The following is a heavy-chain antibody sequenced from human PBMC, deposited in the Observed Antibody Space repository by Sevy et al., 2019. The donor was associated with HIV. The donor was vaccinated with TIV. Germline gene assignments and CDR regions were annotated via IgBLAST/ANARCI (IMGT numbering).Heavy chain of an antibody. CDR2: ISWNSGSI. CDR1: GFAFSSHA. V-gene: IGHV3-9*01. Sequence: GGSLRLSCAASGFAFSSHAMHWVRQAPGKGLEWVSGISWNSGSIGYAHSVKGRFTISRDNAKNSLYLQMNSLRAEDTALYYCAKVKGDSSGYFDYWGQGTLVTVSS. J-gene: IGHJ4*02. D-gene: IGHD3-22*01. CDR3: AKVKGDSSGYFDY.